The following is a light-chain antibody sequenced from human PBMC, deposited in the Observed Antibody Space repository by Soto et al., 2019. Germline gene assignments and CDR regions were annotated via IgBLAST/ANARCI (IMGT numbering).Light chain of an antibody. Sequence: QSVLTQPPSASGSPGQSVTISCTGNSSDVGGYNYVSWYQQHPGKAPKLMIYEVSKRPSGVPDRFSGSKSGNTASLTVSGLKAEDEADYYCSSYAGSNNMVFGGGTKLTVL. J-gene: IGLJ2*01. CDR2: EVS. V-gene: IGLV2-8*01. CDR3: SSYAGSNNMV. CDR1: SSDVGGYNY.